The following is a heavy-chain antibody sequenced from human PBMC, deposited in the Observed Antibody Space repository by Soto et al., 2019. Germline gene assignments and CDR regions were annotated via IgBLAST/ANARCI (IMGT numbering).Heavy chain of an antibody. CDR2: INPRGGST. D-gene: IGHD1-26*01. CDR3: ARVALSGGGWLDP. V-gene: IGHV1-46*01. Sequence: QVQLVQSGAEVKKPGASVNVSCKASGYTCTSYYMHWVRQAPGQGLEWMGIINPRGGSTTYAHKIQGRVTGTRDTSTSTVYMGLSNLRSDDTAIYYCARVALSGGGWLDPWGQGTLVTVSS. CDR1: GYTCTSYY. J-gene: IGHJ5*02.